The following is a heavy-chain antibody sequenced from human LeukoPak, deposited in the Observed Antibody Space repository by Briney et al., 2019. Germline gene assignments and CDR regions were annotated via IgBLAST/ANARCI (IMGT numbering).Heavy chain of an antibody. CDR2: ISYDGSNK. CDR3: AKDRSYYDFWSGYSGPKDY. V-gene: IGHV3-30-3*01. D-gene: IGHD3-3*01. CDR1: GFTFSSYA. J-gene: IGHJ4*02. Sequence: GGSLRLSCAASGFTFSSYAMHWVRQAPGKGLEWVAVISYDGSNKYYADSVKGRFTISRDNSKNTLYLQMNSLRAEDTAVYYCAKDRSYYDFWSGYSGPKDYWGQGTLVTVSS.